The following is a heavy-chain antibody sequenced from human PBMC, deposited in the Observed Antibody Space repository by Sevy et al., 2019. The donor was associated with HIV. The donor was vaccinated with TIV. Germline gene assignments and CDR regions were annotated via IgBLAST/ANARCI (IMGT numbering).Heavy chain of an antibody. V-gene: IGHV4-34*01. CDR2: INHTGSL. J-gene: IGHJ4*02. CDR1: GGSFRGYF. CDR3: ARGRQAYVVVVPSTVPFDY. D-gene: IGHD2-2*01. Sequence: SETLSLTCAVSGGSFRGYFWNWIRQSPGKGLEWIGEINHTGSLKYNPSLKSRVTIAVDASTSQLSLHLRSVTAADTAVYYCARGRQAYVVVVPSTVPFDYWGRGTLVTVSS.